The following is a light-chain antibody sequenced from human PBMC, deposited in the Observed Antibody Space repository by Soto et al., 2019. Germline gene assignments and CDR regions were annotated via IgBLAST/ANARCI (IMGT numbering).Light chain of an antibody. CDR1: SSNIGSNT. V-gene: IGLV1-44*01. CDR2: SNN. Sequence: QSVLNQPPSASGTPGQRVTISCSGSSSNIGSNTVNWYQQLPGTAPKLLIYSNNQRPSGVPDRFSGSKSGTSASLAISGLQSEDEDDYYCAAWDDSLNGVVFGGGTKLTVL. J-gene: IGLJ2*01. CDR3: AAWDDSLNGVV.